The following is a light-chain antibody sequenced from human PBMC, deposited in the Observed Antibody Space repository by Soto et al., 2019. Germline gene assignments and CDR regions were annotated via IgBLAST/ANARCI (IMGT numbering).Light chain of an antibody. CDR3: TSYTSSSTYV. V-gene: IGLV2-14*01. J-gene: IGLJ1*01. CDR1: SSDVGLYDY. CDR2: EVT. Sequence: SALTQPASVSGSPGQSIAISCTGTSSDVGLYDYVSWYQHHPGKPPKLIIYEVTGRPSGVSTRFSGSKSGNTASLTISGLQAEDEADYYCTSYTSSSTYVFGSGTKVTVL.